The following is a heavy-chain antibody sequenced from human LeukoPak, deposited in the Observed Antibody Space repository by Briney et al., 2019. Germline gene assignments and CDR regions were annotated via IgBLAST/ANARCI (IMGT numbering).Heavy chain of an antibody. CDR2: INHSGST. V-gene: IGHV4-34*01. J-gene: IGHJ3*02. CDR3: ARDRDREGTMVTAPIHAFDI. CDR1: GGSFSGYY. D-gene: IGHD3-10*01. Sequence: SETLSLTCAVYGGSFSGYYWSWIRQPPGKGLEWIGEINHSGSTNYNPSLKSRVTISVDTSKNQFSLKLSSVTAADTAVYYCARDRDREGTMVTAPIHAFDIWGQGTMVTVSS.